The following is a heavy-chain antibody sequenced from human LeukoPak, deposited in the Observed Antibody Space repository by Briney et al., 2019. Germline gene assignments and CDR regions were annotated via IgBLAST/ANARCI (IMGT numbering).Heavy chain of an antibody. D-gene: IGHD3-22*01. CDR2: VNTVSSYI. CDR1: GFTFSDYS. Sequence: PGGSLRLSCAASGFTFSDYSMNWARQAPGKGLEWVASVNTVSSYIYYADSMRGRFTISRDNAKNSLFLQMNSLRAEDTAVYYCPRLRRNRDRSLFFYYYDHWGQGTLVTVSS. J-gene: IGHJ4*02. CDR3: PRLRRNRDRSLFFYYYDH. V-gene: IGHV3-21*01.